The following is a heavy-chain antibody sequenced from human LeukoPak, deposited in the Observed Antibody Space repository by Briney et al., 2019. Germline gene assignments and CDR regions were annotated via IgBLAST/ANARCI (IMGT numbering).Heavy chain of an antibody. D-gene: IGHD3-10*01. CDR3: ATSYYYGSGSYYIYYYYGMDV. CDR1: GYTLTELS. Sequence: GASVKVSCRVSGYTLTELSMHWVRQAPGKGLEWMGGFDPEDGETIYAQKFQGRVTMTEDTSTDTAYMELSSLRSEDTAVYYCATSYYYGSGSYYIYYYYGMDVWGQGTTVTVSS. CDR2: FDPEDGET. J-gene: IGHJ6*02. V-gene: IGHV1-24*01.